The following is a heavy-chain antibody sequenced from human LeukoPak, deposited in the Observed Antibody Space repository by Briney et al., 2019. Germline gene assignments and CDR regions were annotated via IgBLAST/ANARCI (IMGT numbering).Heavy chain of an antibody. Sequence: GGSLRLSCAASGFTFSSYAMSWVREAAGKGREGVSATSGSGGSTYYADSAKSRFTISRDNSKNTLYLQMNSLRAEDTAVYHSAKDPAMVFSYFDYWGQGTLVTVSS. V-gene: IGHV3-23*01. J-gene: IGHJ4*02. CDR3: AKDPAMVFSYFDY. CDR2: TSGSGGST. D-gene: IGHD5-18*01. CDR1: GFTFSSYA.